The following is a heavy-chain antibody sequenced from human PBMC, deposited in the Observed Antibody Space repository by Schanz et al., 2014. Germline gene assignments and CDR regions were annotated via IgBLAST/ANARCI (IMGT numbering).Heavy chain of an antibody. CDR1: GFTFSSYA. CDR2: LTGSGTTT. V-gene: IGHV3-23*04. J-gene: IGHJ4*02. D-gene: IGHD6-19*01. CDR3: ARDPNTSAWLPYFDT. Sequence: EVQLVESGGGVVRPGGSLRLSCAASGFTFSSYAMHWVRQAPGKGLEWVSALTGSGTTTYYADSVKGRFTISRDNSKNTVYLQMNSLRTDDTAMYYCARDPNTSAWLPYFDTWGQGTLVTVSS.